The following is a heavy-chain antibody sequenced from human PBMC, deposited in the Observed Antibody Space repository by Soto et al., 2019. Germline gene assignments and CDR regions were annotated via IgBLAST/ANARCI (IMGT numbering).Heavy chain of an antibody. V-gene: IGHV1-69*13. CDR2: IIPIFGTA. Sequence: SVEVSCKASGGTFSSYAISWVRQAPGQGLEWMGGIIPIFGTANYAQKFQGRVTITADESTSTAYMELSSLRSEDTAVYYCARGVADYYDSSGYLPPPTRYYYGMDVWGQGTTVTVSS. CDR3: ARGVADYYDSSGYLPPPTRYYYGMDV. J-gene: IGHJ6*02. D-gene: IGHD3-22*01. CDR1: GGTFSSYA.